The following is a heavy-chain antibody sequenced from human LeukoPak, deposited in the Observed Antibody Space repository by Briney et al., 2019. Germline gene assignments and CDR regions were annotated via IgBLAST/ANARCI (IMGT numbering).Heavy chain of an antibody. J-gene: IGHJ4*02. V-gene: IGHV6-1*01. CDR2: TYYRSKWYD. D-gene: IGHD2-2*01. CDR3: ASVGYCSSTSCQLTPFDY. CDR1: GDSVSSNNGA. Sequence: PSQTLSLTCAISGDSVSSNNGAWNWIRQSPSRGLEWLGRTYYRSKWYDDYAGSVKGRISISPDTSKNQFSLQLYSVTPEDTAVYYCASVGYCSSTSCQLTPFDYWGQGTLVTVSS.